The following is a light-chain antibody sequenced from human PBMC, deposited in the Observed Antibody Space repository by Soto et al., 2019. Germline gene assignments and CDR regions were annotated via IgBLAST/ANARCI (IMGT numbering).Light chain of an antibody. Sequence: DIQMTQSPSSLSASVGDRVTITCRASQSISNDLYWYQQKPGKAPKLLIYAASNLQGGVPSRFSGSGSGTDFTLTISSLQPEDFATYYCQQSYSTPPYTCGQGTRLEIK. CDR2: AAS. V-gene: IGKV1-39*01. CDR1: QSISND. J-gene: IGKJ2*01. CDR3: QQSYSTPPYT.